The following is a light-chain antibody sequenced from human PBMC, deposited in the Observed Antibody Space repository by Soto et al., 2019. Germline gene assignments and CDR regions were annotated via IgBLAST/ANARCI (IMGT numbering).Light chain of an antibody. V-gene: IGLV1-51*01. CDR2: DNN. CDR3: ATWDGSLPGEV. J-gene: IGLJ2*01. CDR1: SSNIGNNY. Sequence: QSVLTQSPSVSAAPGQQVTISCSGSSSNIGNNYVSWYQQLPGTAPKLLIYDNNKRPSGIPDRFSGSKSGTSGTLDIAGLQTWDEADYYCATWDGSLPGEVFGGGTKLTVL.